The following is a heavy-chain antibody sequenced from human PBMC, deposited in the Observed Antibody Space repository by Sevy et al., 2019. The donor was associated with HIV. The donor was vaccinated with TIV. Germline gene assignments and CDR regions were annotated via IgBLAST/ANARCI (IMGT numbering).Heavy chain of an antibody. D-gene: IGHD3-22*01. V-gene: IGHV1-24*01. CDR3: ATTKDYYDSSGYPFDY. J-gene: IGHJ4*02. CDR2: FDPEDGDPEDGKT. Sequence: ASVKVSCKVSGYTLTQFSMHWVRQAPGKGLEWMTTFDPEDGDPEDGKTIYAQKFLGRVTMTEDTSTDTAYMELSSLRSDETAVYYCATTKDYYDSSGYPFDYWGQGTLVTVSS. CDR1: GYTLTQFS.